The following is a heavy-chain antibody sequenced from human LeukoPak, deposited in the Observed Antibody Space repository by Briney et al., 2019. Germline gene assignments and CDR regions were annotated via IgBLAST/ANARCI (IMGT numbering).Heavy chain of an antibody. Sequence: SETLSLTCTVSGGSISSYYWSWIRQPPGKGLEWIGYIYYSGSTNYNPSLKSRVTISVDTSKNQFSLKLSSVTAADTAVYYCASSGNGYDYDNYYYYYMDVWGKGTTVTVSS. D-gene: IGHD5-12*01. CDR1: GGSISSYY. V-gene: IGHV4-59*01. J-gene: IGHJ6*03. CDR3: ASSGNGYDYDNYYYYYMDV. CDR2: IYYSGST.